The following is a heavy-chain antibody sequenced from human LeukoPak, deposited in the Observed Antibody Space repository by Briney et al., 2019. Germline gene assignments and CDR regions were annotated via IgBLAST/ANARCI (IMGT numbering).Heavy chain of an antibody. Sequence: PSETLSLTCTVSGGSISSYYWSWIRQPPGKGLGWIGFIYSSGSTNYNPSLKSRVTISLDASKNQFSLKLNSVTTTDSAVYYCARVSAAGGTRLFDYWGQGTLVTVSS. CDR2: IYSSGST. D-gene: IGHD6-13*01. CDR1: GGSISSYY. CDR3: ARVSAAGGTRLFDY. J-gene: IGHJ4*02. V-gene: IGHV4-59*01.